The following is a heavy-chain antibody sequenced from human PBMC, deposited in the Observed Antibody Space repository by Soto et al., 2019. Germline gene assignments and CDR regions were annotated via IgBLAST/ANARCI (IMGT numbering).Heavy chain of an antibody. CDR2: ISGSDGRT. Sequence: EVQLLESGGGLVQPWGSLRLSCVASGFTFITFDMSWVRQAPGKGLEGVSEISGSDGRTYYADSVNRRFTISRDNSKNTLYLQMNSLRAEDTAVYYCAKGAWLDYWGQGILVTVSS. CDR1: GFTFITFD. CDR3: AKGAWLDY. D-gene: IGHD3-9*01. J-gene: IGHJ4*02. V-gene: IGHV3-23*01.